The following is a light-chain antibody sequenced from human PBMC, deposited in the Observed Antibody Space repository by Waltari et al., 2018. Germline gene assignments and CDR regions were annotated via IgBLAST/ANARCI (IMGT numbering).Light chain of an antibody. J-gene: IGLJ3*02. CDR1: SGPLSTTSY. V-gene: IGLV8-61*01. CDR3: ALYMGSGIWV. CDR2: KAN. Sequence: QTVVTQEPSLSVSPGGTVTLTCALSSGPLSTTSYATWYQQTPGQAPRTLVYKANARSSGVPDRFSGSILGNTAALTITGAQADDESDYYCALYMGSGIWVFGRGTRLTVL.